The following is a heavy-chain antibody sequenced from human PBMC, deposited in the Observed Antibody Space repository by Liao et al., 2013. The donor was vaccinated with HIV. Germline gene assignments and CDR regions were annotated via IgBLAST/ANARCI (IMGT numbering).Heavy chain of an antibody. J-gene: IGHJ6*03. CDR1: GGSISSYY. CDR3: ARDLYYYGSRTIGYYYYYMDV. V-gene: IGHV4-59*01. D-gene: IGHD3-10*01. CDR2: IYYSGST. Sequence: QVQLQESGPGLVKPSETLSLTCTVSGGSISSYYWSWIRQPPGKGLEWIGYIYYSGSTNYNPSLKSRVTISVDTSKNQFSLKLSSVTAADTAVYYCARDLYYYGSRTIGYYYYYMDVWGKGTTVTVSS.